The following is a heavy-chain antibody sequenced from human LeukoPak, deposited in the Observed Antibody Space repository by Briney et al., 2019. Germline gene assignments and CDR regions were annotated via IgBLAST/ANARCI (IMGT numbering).Heavy chain of an antibody. J-gene: IGHJ6*02. CDR2: VHHTGVT. V-gene: IGHV4-59*11. D-gene: IGHD5-24*01. CDR3: VRSATITVFRYGMDV. Sequence: SETLSLTCSVSGGSITSLYWSWVRQPPGKGLEYVGYVHHTGVTNYNPSLRGRVTVSMDSSKNQFSLKMNSVTAADTAVYYCVRSATITVFRYGMDVWGQGTTVTVSS. CDR1: GGSITSLY.